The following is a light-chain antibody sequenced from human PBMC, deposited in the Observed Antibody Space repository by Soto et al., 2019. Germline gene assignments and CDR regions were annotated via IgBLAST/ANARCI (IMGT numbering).Light chain of an antibody. CDR3: QQYNSYSVT. Sequence: DIQMTQSPSTLSASVGDRVTITCRASQSISSWLAWYQQKPGKAPKLLIYKASNLESGVPSRLSGSGSGTEFTLTISSLQPDDFATYYCQQYNSYSVTFGQGTRLEIK. J-gene: IGKJ5*01. CDR2: KAS. V-gene: IGKV1-5*03. CDR1: QSISSW.